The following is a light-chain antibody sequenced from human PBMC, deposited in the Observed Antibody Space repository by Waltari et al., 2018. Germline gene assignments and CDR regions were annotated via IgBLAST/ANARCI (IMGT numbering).Light chain of an antibody. Sequence: SYDLTQPPSVSVSPGQTAKITCSGDKLGDKFAYWYQKKPGQSPVLDVFQDTKRHSGIPGRCSAPIFATMSTLPISATQAMDDAHYYFLTWDSSTAYVVFVGWTKLTVL. V-gene: IGLV3-1*01. J-gene: IGLJ2*01. CDR2: QDT. CDR1: KLGDKF. CDR3: LTWDSSTAYVV.